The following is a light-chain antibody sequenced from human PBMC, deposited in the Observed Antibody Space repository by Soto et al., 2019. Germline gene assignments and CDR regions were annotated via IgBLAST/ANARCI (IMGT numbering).Light chain of an antibody. CDR2: DVS. CDR3: SSYSSSTTHVV. Sequence: QSALTQPASVSGSPGRSVTISCTGTSTDVGDFNYVSRYQHLPGRAPKLIIYDVSNRPSGISYRFSASKSGRTASLTISGLQAEDEADYYCSSYSSSTTHVVSGGGTKLTVL. V-gene: IGLV2-14*03. J-gene: IGLJ2*01. CDR1: STDVGDFNY.